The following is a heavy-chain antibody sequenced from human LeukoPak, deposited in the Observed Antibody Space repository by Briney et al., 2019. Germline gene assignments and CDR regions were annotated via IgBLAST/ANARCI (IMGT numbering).Heavy chain of an antibody. J-gene: IGHJ3*02. CDR1: GFTFSSYW. CDR2: IKQDGSEK. D-gene: IGHD6-6*01. CDR3: ARDSSIAARPGAFDI. Sequence: GGSLRLSCAASGFTFSSYWMTWVRQAPRKGLEWVANIKQDGSEKYYVDSVKGRFTISRDNAKNSLYLQMNSLRAEDTAVYYCARDSSIAARPGAFDIWGQGTMVTVSS. V-gene: IGHV3-7*01.